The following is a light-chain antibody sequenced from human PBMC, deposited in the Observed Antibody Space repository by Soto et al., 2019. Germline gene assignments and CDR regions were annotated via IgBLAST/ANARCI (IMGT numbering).Light chain of an antibody. J-gene: IGKJ5*01. CDR2: GAS. CDR1: QSVSSSY. V-gene: IGKV3-20*01. Sequence: EIVLTQSPGTLSLSPGERATLSCRASQSVSSSYLAWYQQKPGQAPRLLIYGASSRATGILDRFSGSGSGTDFTFTISRLEAEDFAVYYCQQYGSSPLVTFGQGTRLEIK. CDR3: QQYGSSPLVT.